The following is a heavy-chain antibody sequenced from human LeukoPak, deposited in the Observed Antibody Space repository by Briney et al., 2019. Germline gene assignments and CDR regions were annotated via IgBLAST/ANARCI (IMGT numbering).Heavy chain of an antibody. CDR3: ANGSPYYDFWSGYYPFDY. J-gene: IGHJ4*02. CDR2: ISSSSSYI. V-gene: IGHV3-21*01. Sequence: SGGSLRLSCAASGFTFSSYSMNWVRQAPGKGLEWVSSISSSSSYIYYADSVKGRFTISRDNDKNSLYLQMNSLRAEDTAVYYCANGSPYYDFWSGYYPFDYWGQGTLVTVSS. D-gene: IGHD3-3*01. CDR1: GFTFSSYS.